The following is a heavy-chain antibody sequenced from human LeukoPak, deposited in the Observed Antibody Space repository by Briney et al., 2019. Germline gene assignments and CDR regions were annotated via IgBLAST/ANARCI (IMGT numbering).Heavy chain of an antibody. D-gene: IGHD4-17*01. Sequence: PGGSLRLSCAASGFTFSTYAMTWVRQAPGKGLEWVSSITGSGDGTSAADSVKGRFTISRDNSQNTLYLQMNSLRNEDTAVYYCAKEIWPTVTTPGHTYFDYWGQGTLVTVSS. CDR3: AKEIWPTVTTPGHTYFDY. J-gene: IGHJ4*02. CDR1: GFTFSTYA. V-gene: IGHV3-23*01. CDR2: ITGSGDGT.